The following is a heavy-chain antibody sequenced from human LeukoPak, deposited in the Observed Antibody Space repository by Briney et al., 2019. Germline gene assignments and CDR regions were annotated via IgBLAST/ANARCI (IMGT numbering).Heavy chain of an antibody. Sequence: GGSLRLSCAASGFTVSSNYMSWVRQAPGKGLEWVSVIYSGGSTYYADSVKGRFTISRDNSKNTLYLQMNSLRAEDTAVYYCAKNSGSYYDGGNFDYWGQGTLVTVSS. CDR3: AKNSGSYYDGGNFDY. CDR2: IYSGGST. D-gene: IGHD2-15*01. V-gene: IGHV3-66*01. J-gene: IGHJ4*02. CDR1: GFTVSSNY.